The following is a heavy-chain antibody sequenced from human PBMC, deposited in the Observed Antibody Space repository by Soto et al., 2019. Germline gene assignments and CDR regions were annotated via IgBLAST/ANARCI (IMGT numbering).Heavy chain of an antibody. Sequence: QVQLQESGPGLVKPSETLSLTATVSGASIRNTGFYWSWIRQLPGKGLEWIGYIYSSGSTTYNSSLKSRVTISLDTSKNQVSLNLTSVTAADTAMYYCARTTASRSLDVWGHGTMVSVSS. CDR2: IYSSGST. CDR3: ARTTASRSLDV. CDR1: GASIRNTGFY. J-gene: IGHJ3*01. V-gene: IGHV4-61*08. D-gene: IGHD2-21*02.